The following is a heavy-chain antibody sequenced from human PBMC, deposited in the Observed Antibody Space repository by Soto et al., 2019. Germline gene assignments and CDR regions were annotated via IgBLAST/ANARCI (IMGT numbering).Heavy chain of an antibody. Sequence: QVQLQESGPGLVKPSQTLSLTCTVSGGSISSGGYYWSWIRQHPGKGLEWIGYIYYSGSTYYNPSLNRRVTISVDTSKTQFSLKLSSVTAADTAVYYCASCPRPNIVGSVAFDIWGQGTMVTVSS. J-gene: IGHJ3*02. D-gene: IGHD2-15*01. CDR2: IYYSGST. CDR3: ASCPRPNIVGSVAFDI. V-gene: IGHV4-31*03. CDR1: GGSISSGGYY.